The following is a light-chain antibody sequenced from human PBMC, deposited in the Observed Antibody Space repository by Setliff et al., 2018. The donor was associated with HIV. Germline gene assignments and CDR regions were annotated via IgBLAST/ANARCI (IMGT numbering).Light chain of an antibody. CDR1: GRDIGGYNY. CDR2: GVT. V-gene: IGLV2-14*03. Sequence: QSVLTQPASVSGSPGQSITISCIGTGRDIGGYNYVSWYQQHPGKAPKLIIYGVTKRSSGVSNRFSGSKAGTTASLTISGLQAEDEADYYCSSYTASSTLVFGGGTK. J-gene: IGLJ3*02. CDR3: SSYTASSTLV.